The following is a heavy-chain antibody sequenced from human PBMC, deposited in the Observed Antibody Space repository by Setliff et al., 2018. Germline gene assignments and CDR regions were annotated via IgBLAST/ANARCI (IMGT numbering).Heavy chain of an antibody. CDR3: ARDRSYYASGSFTKWFDY. D-gene: IGHD3-10*01. J-gene: IGHJ4*02. Sequence: SETLSLTCTVSGGSVGNSYYYWNWVRQPAGKGLEWIGEINHRGSTNSNPSLKSRVTMSVDTSKNQFSLKLNSVTAADTATYYCARDRSYYASGSFTKWFDYWGQGALVTVSS. CDR1: GGSVGNSYYY. V-gene: IGHV4-61*10. CDR2: INHRGST.